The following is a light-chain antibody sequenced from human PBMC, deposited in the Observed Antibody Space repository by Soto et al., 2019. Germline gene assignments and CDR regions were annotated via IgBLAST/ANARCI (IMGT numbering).Light chain of an antibody. Sequence: QSALTQPPSASGSPGQSVTFSCTGTSSDVGGYNYVSRYQQYPGKAPKLMIYEVYKRHSGVPDRFSGSKSGNTASLTVSGLQPEDEADYYCSAYAGSSTWVFGGGTKVTVL. CDR3: SAYAGSSTWV. CDR1: SSDVGGYNY. J-gene: IGLJ2*01. V-gene: IGLV2-8*01. CDR2: EVY.